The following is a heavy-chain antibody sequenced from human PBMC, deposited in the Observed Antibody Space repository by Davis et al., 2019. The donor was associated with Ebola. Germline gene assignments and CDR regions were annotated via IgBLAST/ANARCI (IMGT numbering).Heavy chain of an antibody. CDR1: GVSISTYY. Sequence: PSETLSLTCTVSGVSISTYYWTWIRQPPGKGLDWIGYIYYSGTTYYNPSLKSRVTISVDTSKNQFSLNLSSLTAADTAVYYCARAGWTKIIASPHYYYYMDVWGKGTTVTVSS. D-gene: IGHD3/OR15-3a*01. V-gene: IGHV4-59*12. CDR3: ARAGWTKIIASPHYYYYMDV. CDR2: IYYSGTT. J-gene: IGHJ6*03.